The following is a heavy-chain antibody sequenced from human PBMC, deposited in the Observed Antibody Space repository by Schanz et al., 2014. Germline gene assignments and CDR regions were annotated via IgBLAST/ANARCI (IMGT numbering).Heavy chain of an antibody. CDR1: GFIFSSYG. CDR3: ASPAGYSYCGRYFDS. V-gene: IGHV3-30*19. CDR2: ISYDGSNK. D-gene: IGHD1-26*01. J-gene: IGHJ4*02. Sequence: QEQLVESGGGLVQPGRSLRLSCAASGFIFSSYGLHWVRQAPGKGLEWVAVISYDGSNKYYADSVKGRFTISRDNSTNTLELLMNSRRTEDAAVYSFASPAGYSYCGRYFDSWGQGTLINVSS.